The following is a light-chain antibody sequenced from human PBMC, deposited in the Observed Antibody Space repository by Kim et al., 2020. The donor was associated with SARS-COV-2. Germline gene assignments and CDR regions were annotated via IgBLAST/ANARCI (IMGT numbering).Light chain of an antibody. Sequence: MAPGQTRSLTFSGDKMGDKYACWYQQKPGQSPVLVIYQDSKRPSGIPERFSGSNSGNTATLTISGTQAMDEADYYCQAWDSSTVVFGGGTQLTVL. V-gene: IGLV3-1*01. CDR2: QDS. CDR1: KMGDKY. CDR3: QAWDSSTVV. J-gene: IGLJ2*01.